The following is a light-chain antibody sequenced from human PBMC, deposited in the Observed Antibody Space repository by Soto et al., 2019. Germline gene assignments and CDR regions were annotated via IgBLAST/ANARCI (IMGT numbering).Light chain of an antibody. J-gene: IGLJ3*02. CDR2: EVS. Sequence: QSALTQPASVSGSPGQSITISCTGTSSDVGDYNYVSWYQHHPGKAPKLMIYEVSNRPSGVSNRFSGSKSVNTASLTISGLQAEDEADYYCCSYTSSSTWVFGEGTKVTVL. CDR1: SSDVGDYNY. CDR3: CSYTSSSTWV. V-gene: IGLV2-14*01.